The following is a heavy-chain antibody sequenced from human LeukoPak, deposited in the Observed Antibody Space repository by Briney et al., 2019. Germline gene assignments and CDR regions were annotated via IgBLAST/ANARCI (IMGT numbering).Heavy chain of an antibody. D-gene: IGHD3-22*01. V-gene: IGHV5-51*01. J-gene: IGHJ4*02. CDR3: ASLQYYYDSSGLRVPYYFDY. Sequence: GESLKISCKGSGYSFTSYWIGWVRQMPGKGLEWMGIIYPGDSATRYSPSFQGQVTISADKSISTAYLQWSSLKASDTAMYYCASLQYYYDSSGLRVPYYFDYWGQGTLVTVSS. CDR2: IYPGDSAT. CDR1: GYSFTSYW.